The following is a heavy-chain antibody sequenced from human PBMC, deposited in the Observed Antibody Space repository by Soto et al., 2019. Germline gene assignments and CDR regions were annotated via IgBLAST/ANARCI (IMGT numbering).Heavy chain of an antibody. CDR3: ARGSIGRYSSRWPDFDY. J-gene: IGHJ4*02. V-gene: IGHV1-69*13. CDR1: GGTFSSYA. Sequence: GASVKVSCKASGGTFSSYAISWVRQAPGQGLEWMGGIIPIFGTANYAQKFQGRVTITADESTSTAYMELSSLRSEDTAVYYCARGSIGRYSSRWPDFDYWGQGTLVTVSS. D-gene: IGHD6-13*01. CDR2: IIPIFGTA.